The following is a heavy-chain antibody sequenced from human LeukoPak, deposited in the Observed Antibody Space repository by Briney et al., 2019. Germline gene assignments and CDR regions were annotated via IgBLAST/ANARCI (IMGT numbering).Heavy chain of an antibody. CDR2: IYPGDSDT. CDR3: ARQEYCSGGSCYTWFDP. V-gene: IGHV5-51*01. D-gene: IGHD2-15*01. CDR1: GYSFTSYW. J-gene: IGHJ5*02. Sequence: AGESLKISCKGSGYSFTSYWIGWVRQMPGKGLEWMGIIYPGDSDTRYSPSFQGQVTISADKSISTAYLQWSSLKASDTAMYYCARQEYCSGGSCYTWFDPWGQGTLVTVSS.